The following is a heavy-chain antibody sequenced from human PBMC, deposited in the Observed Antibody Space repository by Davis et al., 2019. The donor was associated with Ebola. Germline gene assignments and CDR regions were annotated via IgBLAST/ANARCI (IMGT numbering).Heavy chain of an antibody. V-gene: IGHV3-11*06. CDR3: ARDVVATTHYYYVMDV. CDR2: ISSSSSYT. CDR1: GFTFSNAW. J-gene: IGHJ6*02. Sequence: GGSLRLSCAASGFTFSNAWMNWIRQAPGKGLEWVSYISSSSSYTNYADSVKGRFTISRDNAKNSLYLQMNSLRAEDTAVYYCARDVVATTHYYYVMDVWGQGTTVTVSS. D-gene: IGHD5-12*01.